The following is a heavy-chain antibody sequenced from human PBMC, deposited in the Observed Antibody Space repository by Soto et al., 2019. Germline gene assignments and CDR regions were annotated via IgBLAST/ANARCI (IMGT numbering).Heavy chain of an antibody. CDR3: AKDQDHVDIVATISFDY. CDR2: ISGSGNST. J-gene: IGHJ4*02. Sequence: GGSLRLSCAASGFTFSNYAMSWVRQAPGKGLEWVSTISGSGNSTYYADSVKGRFTISRDNSKNTLYLQMNSLRAEDSAVYCCAKDQDHVDIVATISFDYWGQGTLVTVSS. V-gene: IGHV3-23*01. CDR1: GFTFSNYA. D-gene: IGHD5-12*01.